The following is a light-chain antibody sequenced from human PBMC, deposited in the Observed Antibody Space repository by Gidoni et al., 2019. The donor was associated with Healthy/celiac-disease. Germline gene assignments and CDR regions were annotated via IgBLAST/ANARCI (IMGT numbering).Light chain of an antibody. CDR3: QQYNSYPWT. J-gene: IGKJ1*01. CDR2: KAS. Sequence: DIQMTQSPSTLPASVGDRVTITCRASQSISSWLAWYQQKPGKAPKLLIHKASSLESGVPSRFSGSGSGTEFTLTISSLQPDDFATYYCQQYNSYPWTFGQGTKVEIK. CDR1: QSISSW. V-gene: IGKV1-5*03.